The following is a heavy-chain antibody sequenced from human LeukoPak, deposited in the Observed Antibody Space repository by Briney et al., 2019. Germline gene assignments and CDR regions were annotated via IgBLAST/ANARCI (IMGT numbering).Heavy chain of an antibody. J-gene: IGHJ4*02. CDR1: GFTFSSYA. V-gene: IGHV3-23*01. D-gene: IGHD4-17*01. CDR2: ISGSGGST. Sequence: GGSLRLSCAASGFTFSSYAMSWVRQAPGKGLEWVSAISGSGGSTHYADSVKGRFTISRDNSKNTLYLQMNSLRAEDTAVYYCAKLYGDYIHYYFDYWGQGTLVTVSS. CDR3: AKLYGDYIHYYFDY.